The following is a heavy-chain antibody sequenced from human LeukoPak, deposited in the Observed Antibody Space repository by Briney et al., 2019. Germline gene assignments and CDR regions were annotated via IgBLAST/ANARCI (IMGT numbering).Heavy chain of an antibody. D-gene: IGHD3-16*02. CDR1: GFTFSSYG. Sequence: GRSLRLSCAASGFTFSSYGMHWVHQAPGKGLEWVAVISYDGTNKYYADSVKGRFSISRDNSKNTLYLQMNSLRAEDTAVYYCAGLGELTFFDYWGQGTLVTVSS. J-gene: IGHJ4*02. V-gene: IGHV3-30*03. CDR3: AGLGELTFFDY. CDR2: ISYDGTNK.